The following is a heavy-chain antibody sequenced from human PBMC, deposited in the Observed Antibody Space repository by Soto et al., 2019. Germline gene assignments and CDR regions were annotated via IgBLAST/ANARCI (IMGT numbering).Heavy chain of an antibody. V-gene: IGHV3-74*01. J-gene: IGHJ3*02. CDR1: EFTFSGYW. CDR3: TRGSQAAFDI. Sequence: GGSLRLSCAASEFTFSGYWMHWVRQAPGKGLVWVSRINSDGSSTTYADSVEGRFTISRDNAKNTLYLQMNSLRAEDTAVYYCTRGSQAAFDIWGQGTMVTVSS. CDR2: INSDGSST.